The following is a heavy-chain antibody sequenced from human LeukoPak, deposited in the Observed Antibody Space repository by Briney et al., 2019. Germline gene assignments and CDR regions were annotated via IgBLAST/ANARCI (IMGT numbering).Heavy chain of an antibody. V-gene: IGHV4-59*01. CDR3: ARVGGRYYDFWSGYYSFDY. J-gene: IGHJ4*02. CDR1: GGSISSFY. Sequence: SETLSLTCTVSGGSISSFYWSWMRQPPGEGLEWSGYIYYSGSTNYHPSLKSRVTISVDTSKNQFSLKLSSVTAADTAVYYCARVGGRYYDFWSGYYSFDYWGQGTLVTVSS. CDR2: IYYSGST. D-gene: IGHD3-3*01.